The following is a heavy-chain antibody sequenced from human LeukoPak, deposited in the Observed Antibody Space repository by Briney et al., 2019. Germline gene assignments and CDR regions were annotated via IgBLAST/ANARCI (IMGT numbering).Heavy chain of an antibody. CDR1: GFTFNNYW. CDR2: INQNESVK. J-gene: IGHJ4*02. V-gene: IGHV3-7*01. D-gene: IGHD6-13*01. CDR3: ARIGYSSSSTDY. Sequence: GGSLRLSCVASGFTFNNYWMSWIRQAPGRGLEWVANINQNESVKYYVDSVKGRITVSRDNARNSLYLQMNSLRAEDTAMYFCARIGYSSSSTDYWGQGTLVTVSS.